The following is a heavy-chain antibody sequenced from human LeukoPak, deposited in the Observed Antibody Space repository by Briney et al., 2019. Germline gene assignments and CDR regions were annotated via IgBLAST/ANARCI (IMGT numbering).Heavy chain of an antibody. CDR2: ISGSGGST. CDR1: GFTFSTYS. J-gene: IGHJ4*02. Sequence: PGGSLRLSCAASGFTFSTYSMCWVRQAPGKGLEWVSAISGSGGSTYYADSVKGRFTISRDNSKNTLYLQMNSLRAEDTAVYYCAKDSSSAAGYWGQGTLVTVSS. V-gene: IGHV3-23*01. D-gene: IGHD6-6*01. CDR3: AKDSSSAAGY.